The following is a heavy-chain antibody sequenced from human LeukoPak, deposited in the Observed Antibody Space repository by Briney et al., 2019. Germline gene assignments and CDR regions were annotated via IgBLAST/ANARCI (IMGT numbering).Heavy chain of an antibody. CDR2: INPNSGGT. V-gene: IGHV1-2*02. D-gene: IGHD3-3*01. J-gene: IGHJ6*03. CDR3: ASNLEWLLLVNYYMDV. Sequence: ASVKVSCKASGYTFTGYYMHWVRQAPGQGLKWMGWINPNSGGTNYAQKFQGRVTITADKSTSTAYMELSSLRSEDTAVYYCASNLEWLLLVNYYMDVWGKGTTVTVSS. CDR1: GYTFTGYY.